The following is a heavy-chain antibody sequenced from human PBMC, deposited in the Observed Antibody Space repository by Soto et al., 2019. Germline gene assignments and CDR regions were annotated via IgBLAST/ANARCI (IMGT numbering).Heavy chain of an antibody. J-gene: IGHJ4*02. Sequence: SETLSLTCAVYGGSFSGYYWSWIRQPPGKGLEWIEEINHSGSTNYNPSLKSRVTISVDTSKNQFSLKLSSVTAADTAVYYCARGPILRYNWNYGADYWGQGTLVTVSS. D-gene: IGHD1-7*01. CDR3: ARGPILRYNWNYGADY. CDR2: INHSGST. CDR1: GGSFSGYY. V-gene: IGHV4-34*01.